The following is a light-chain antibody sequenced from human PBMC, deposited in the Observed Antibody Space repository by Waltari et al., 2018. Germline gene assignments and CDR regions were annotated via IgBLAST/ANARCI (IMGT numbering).Light chain of an antibody. CDR1: QGIRSY. J-gene: IGKJ5*01. CDR3: QQSYSTPQIT. CDR2: AAS. V-gene: IGKV1-8*01. Sequence: AIRMTQSPSSFSASTGDRVTITCRASQGIRSYLAWYQQKPGQAPKLLIYAASTLQSGVPSRFSGSGSGTDFTLTISCLQSEDFATYFCQQSYSTPQITFGQGTRLEIK.